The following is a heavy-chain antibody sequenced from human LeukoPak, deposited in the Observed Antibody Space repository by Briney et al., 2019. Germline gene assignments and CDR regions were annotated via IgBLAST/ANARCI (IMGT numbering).Heavy chain of an antibody. CDR2: ISGRGT. Sequence: GGSLRLSCAASGFMFSNYAMCWVRQAPGKGPEWVSGISGRGTFYAYSVSGRVPFSRDNYNNTLYLQMNSRRAEDSAVYYCAKGQQFESRFDYWGHGTLVTVSS. D-gene: IGHD6-6*01. CDR3: AKGQQFESRFDY. CDR1: GFMFSNYA. V-gene: IGHV3-23*01. J-gene: IGHJ4*01.